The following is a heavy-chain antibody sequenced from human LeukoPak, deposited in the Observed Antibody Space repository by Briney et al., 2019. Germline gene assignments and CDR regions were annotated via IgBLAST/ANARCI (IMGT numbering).Heavy chain of an antibody. CDR1: GGSISSYY. J-gene: IGHJ6*02. CDR3: ARQNKRITPLDV. CDR2: IYYSGST. D-gene: IGHD3-10*01. Sequence: SETLSLTCTVSGGSISSYYWSWIRQPPGKGLEWIGYIYYSGSTNYNPSLKSRVTISVDTSKNQLSLKLSSVTAADTAVYYCARQNKRITPLDVWGQGTTVTVSS. V-gene: IGHV4-59*08.